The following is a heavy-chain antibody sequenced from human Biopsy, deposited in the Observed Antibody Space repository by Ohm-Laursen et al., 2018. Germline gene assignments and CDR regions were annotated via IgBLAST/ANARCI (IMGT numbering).Heavy chain of an antibody. V-gene: IGHV3-53*01. CDR1: GFTVSTTY. Sequence: GSLRLSCSASGFTVSTTYMSWVRQAPGKGLEWVSIIYLDGNTYYTGSVKGRFTISRDNSKNALYLQMNSLRPADTAKYYCVRGRAYWGQGTLVTVSS. CDR3: VRGRAY. J-gene: IGHJ4*02. CDR2: IYLDGNT.